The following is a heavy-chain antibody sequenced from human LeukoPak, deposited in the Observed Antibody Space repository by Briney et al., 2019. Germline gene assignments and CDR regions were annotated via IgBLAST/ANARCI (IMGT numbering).Heavy chain of an antibody. CDR3: ARATLSYFDY. CDR2: INHSGST. J-gene: IGHJ4*02. CDR1: GGSFSGYY. V-gene: IGHV4-34*01. Sequence: PSETLSLTCAVYGGSFSGYYWSWIRQPPGKGLEWIGEINHSGSTNYHPSLKSRVTISVDTSKDQFSLKLSSVTAADTAVYYCARATLSYFDYWGQGTLVTVSS.